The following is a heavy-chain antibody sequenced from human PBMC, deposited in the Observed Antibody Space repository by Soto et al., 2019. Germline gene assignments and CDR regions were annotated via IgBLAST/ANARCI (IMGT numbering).Heavy chain of an antibody. D-gene: IGHD6-6*01. CDR1: GGSISSSSYY. Sequence: PSETLSLTCTVSGGSISSSSYYWGWIRQPPGKGLEWIGYIYYSGRTYYNPSLHSRVSMAVDTTENQFSLKLTSVTAADTSVYYCARGSFSSSSSWFDPWGRGTLVTVSS. V-gene: IGHV4-31*03. CDR3: ARGSFSSSSSWFDP. CDR2: IYYSGRT. J-gene: IGHJ5*02.